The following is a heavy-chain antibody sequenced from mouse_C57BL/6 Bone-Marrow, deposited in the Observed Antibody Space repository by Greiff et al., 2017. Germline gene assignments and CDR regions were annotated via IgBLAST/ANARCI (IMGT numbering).Heavy chain of an antibody. CDR1: GYTFTSYW. CDR3: ARYRDYYGSSPPWFAY. D-gene: IGHD1-1*01. Sequence: QVQLKQPGAELVKPGASVKLSCKASGYTFTSYWMHWVKQRPGRGLEWIGRIDPNSGGTKYNEKFKSKATLTVDKPSSTAYMQLSSLTSEDSAVYYCARYRDYYGSSPPWFAYWGQGTLVTVSA. V-gene: IGHV1-72*01. J-gene: IGHJ3*01. CDR2: IDPNSGGT.